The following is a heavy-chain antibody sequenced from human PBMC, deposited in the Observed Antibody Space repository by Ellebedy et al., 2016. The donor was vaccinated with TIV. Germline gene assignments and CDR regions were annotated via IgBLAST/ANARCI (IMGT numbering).Heavy chain of an antibody. Sequence: SETLSLXCTVSGGSISNYFWTWIRQPPGRGLEWIGYIYSSGRTNYNPSLKGRVTMSVDTSRNQFSLRLSSVTAADTAVYYCARTTAFDVWGQGTMVTVSS. CDR3: ARTTAFDV. CDR2: IYSSGRT. J-gene: IGHJ3*01. V-gene: IGHV4-59*01. CDR1: GGSISNYF. D-gene: IGHD1-14*01.